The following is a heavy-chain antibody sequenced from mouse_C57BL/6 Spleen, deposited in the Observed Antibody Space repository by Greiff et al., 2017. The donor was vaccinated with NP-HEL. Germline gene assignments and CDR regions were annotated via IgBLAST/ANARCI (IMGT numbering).Heavy chain of an antibody. CDR2: INPSTGGT. Sequence: VQLKQSGPELVKPGASVKISCKASGYSFTGYYMNWVKQSPEKSLEWIGEINPSTGGTTSNQKFKAKATLTVDKSSSTAYMQLKSLTSEDSAVYYCARVFYRPYAMDYWGQGTSVTVSS. CDR1: GYSFTGYY. CDR3: ARVFYRPYAMDY. J-gene: IGHJ4*01. V-gene: IGHV1-42*01.